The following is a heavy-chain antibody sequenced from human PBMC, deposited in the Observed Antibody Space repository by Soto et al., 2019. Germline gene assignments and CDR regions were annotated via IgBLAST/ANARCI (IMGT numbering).Heavy chain of an antibody. Sequence: PSETLSLTCTVSGDSIGNSHWSWIRQPPWKGLEWIGLTFSRGSATYNPSLKSRVTISVDTSKHQLSLKLTSVTAADTAVYFCARHHPRTLAAPEIPFDFWGKGTLVT. CDR1: GDSIGNSH. CDR3: ARHHPRTLAAPEIPFDF. CDR2: TFSRGSA. V-gene: IGHV4-4*09. D-gene: IGHD6-25*01. J-gene: IGHJ4*02.